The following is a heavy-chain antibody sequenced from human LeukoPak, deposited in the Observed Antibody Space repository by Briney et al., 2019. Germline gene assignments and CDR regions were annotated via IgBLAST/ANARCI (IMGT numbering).Heavy chain of an antibody. J-gene: IGHJ4*02. Sequence: SVKVSCKASGFXFTSSAIQWVRQARGQRPEWIGGIVVGSGNTNYAQKFQERVTLTRDMSTSTAYMELSSLRSEDTAVYFCAAAASMVRGVIFDYWGQGTLVTVSS. D-gene: IGHD3-10*01. CDR1: GFXFTSSA. CDR2: IVVGSGNT. CDR3: AAAASMVRGVIFDY. V-gene: IGHV1-58*02.